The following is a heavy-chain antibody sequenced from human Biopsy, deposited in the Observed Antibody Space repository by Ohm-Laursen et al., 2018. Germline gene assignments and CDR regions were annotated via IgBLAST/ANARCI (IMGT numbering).Heavy chain of an antibody. J-gene: IGHJ5*02. Sequence: ASVKVSCKGSGYAVNDYFLHWLRQAPGQGPEWMGWISPNSGGTNYAQKFQGRVTMTRDTSISTAYGDLSSLRSDDTAVYYCTRGGYYYDSLAYYYWFDPWGQGTLVTVSS. CDR1: GYAVNDYF. V-gene: IGHV1-2*02. D-gene: IGHD3-22*01. CDR3: TRGGYYYDSLAYYYWFDP. CDR2: ISPNSGGT.